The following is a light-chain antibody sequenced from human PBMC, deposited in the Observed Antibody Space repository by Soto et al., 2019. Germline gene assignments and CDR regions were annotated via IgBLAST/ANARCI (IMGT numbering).Light chain of an antibody. Sequence: QSALTQPRSVSGSPGQSVTISCTGTSSDVGGYNYVSWYQQHPGKAPKVMIYDVSERPSGVPDRFSGSKSGNTASLTISGIQAEDEADYYCCSYAGSPRYVFGAGTKLTVL. V-gene: IGLV2-11*01. CDR1: SSDVGGYNY. CDR3: CSYAGSPRYV. J-gene: IGLJ1*01. CDR2: DVS.